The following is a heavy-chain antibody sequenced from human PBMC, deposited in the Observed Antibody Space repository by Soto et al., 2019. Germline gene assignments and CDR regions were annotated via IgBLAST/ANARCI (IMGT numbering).Heavy chain of an antibody. CDR1: GFPFNTYA. V-gene: IGHV3-23*01. CDR2: TSNGGNT. Sequence: GGSLRLSCEASGFPFNTYAMTWVRQVPGKGLEWVSTTSNGGNTEFAESMRGRFTVFRDNSKNTIYLQMSSLRAEDSAIYFCARDFRPGLIVPTKSGFDPWGQGTPVTVSS. D-gene: IGHD2-15*01. J-gene: IGHJ5*02. CDR3: ARDFRPGLIVPTKSGFDP.